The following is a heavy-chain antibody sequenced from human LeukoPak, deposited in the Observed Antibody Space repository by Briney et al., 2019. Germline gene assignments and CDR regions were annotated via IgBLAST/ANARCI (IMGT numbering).Heavy chain of an antibody. D-gene: IGHD4-11*01. CDR3: TRSWSVTYHYYYGMDV. J-gene: IGHJ6*02. V-gene: IGHV3-49*04. Sequence: GGSLRLSCTASGFNFGDYAVSWVRQAPGKGLEWVGFITSKPYGGTTQYAASVKGRFTISRDDFKGIAYLQMNSLKTEDTAVYYCTRSWSVTYHYYYGMDVWGQGTTVTVSS. CDR2: ITSKPYGGTT. CDR1: GFNFGDYA.